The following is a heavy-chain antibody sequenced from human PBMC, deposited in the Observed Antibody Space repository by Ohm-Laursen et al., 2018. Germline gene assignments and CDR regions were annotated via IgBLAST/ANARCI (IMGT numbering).Heavy chain of an antibody. CDR3: ARDARSPYYFDY. V-gene: IGHV3-33*01. CDR2: ISFDGRNE. Sequence: SLRLSCAASGFTFSSYGLHWVRQAPDKVLEWVAAISFDGRNEYYADSVKGRFTISRDNSMNRLYLQMDSLRAEDTAVYYCARDARSPYYFDYWGQGTLVTVSS. J-gene: IGHJ4*02. CDR1: GFTFSSYG.